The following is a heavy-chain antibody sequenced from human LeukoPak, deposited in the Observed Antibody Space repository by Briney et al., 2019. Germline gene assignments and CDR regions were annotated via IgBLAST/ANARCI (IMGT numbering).Heavy chain of an antibody. V-gene: IGHV4-59*01. CDR2: ISYSGST. J-gene: IGHJ4*02. D-gene: IGHD3-9*01. CDR3: ARGRGRLVDY. CDR1: GGSINTYY. Sequence: PSETLSLTCTVSGGSINTYYWSWLRQPPGKGLEWIGYISYSGSTNYNPSLKGRVTISVDTSKNQFSLRLSSVTAADTAVYYCARGRGRLVDYWGQGTLVTVSS.